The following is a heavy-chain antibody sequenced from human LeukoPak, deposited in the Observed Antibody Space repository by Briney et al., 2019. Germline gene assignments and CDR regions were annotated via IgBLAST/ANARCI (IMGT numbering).Heavy chain of an antibody. D-gene: IGHD2-21*01. V-gene: IGHV4-59*08. Sequence: PSETLSLTCSVSGGSISSYYWTWIRQPPGKGLEWIGYIYYSGSTYYNPSLKSRVTISVDTSKNQFSLKLSSVTAADTAVYYCARGAGQAIFDYWGQGTLVTVSS. CDR2: IYYSGST. CDR3: ARGAGQAIFDY. CDR1: GGSISSYY. J-gene: IGHJ4*02.